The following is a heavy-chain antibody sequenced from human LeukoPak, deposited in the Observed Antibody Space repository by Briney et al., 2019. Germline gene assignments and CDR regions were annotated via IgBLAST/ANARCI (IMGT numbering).Heavy chain of an antibody. CDR1: GYTFTNYD. J-gene: IGHJ4*02. CDR2: INPSGGST. Sequence: ASVKVSCKASGYTFTNYDINWVRQATGQGLEWMGIINPSGGSTSYAQKFQGRVTMTRDTSTSYMELSSLRSEDTAVYYCARGGPNSFVVVVAATPAFDYWGQGTLVTVSS. CDR3: ARGGPNSFVVVVAATPAFDY. V-gene: IGHV1-46*01. D-gene: IGHD2-15*01.